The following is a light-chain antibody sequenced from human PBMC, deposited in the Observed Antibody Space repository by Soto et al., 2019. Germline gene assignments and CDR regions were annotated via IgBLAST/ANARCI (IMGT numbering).Light chain of an antibody. CDR3: MQALQTPPWT. CDR1: QSLLHSNGYNY. CDR2: LGS. Sequence: DIVMTQSPLSLPVTPGEPASISCRSSQSLLHSNGYNYLDWYLQKPGQSPQLLIYLGSNRASGVHDRCSVSGSGTDFTLKISRVEAEDVGVYYCMQALQTPPWTFGQGTKVEIK. J-gene: IGKJ1*01. V-gene: IGKV2-28*01.